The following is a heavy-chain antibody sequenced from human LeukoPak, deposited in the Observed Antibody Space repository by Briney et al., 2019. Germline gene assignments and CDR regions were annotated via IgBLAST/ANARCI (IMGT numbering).Heavy chain of an antibody. CDR2: IYTSGST. J-gene: IGHJ6*03. CDR3: ARARIYYYDSSGYYYPPRDYYYYMDV. V-gene: IGHV4-4*07. CDR1: GGSISSYY. D-gene: IGHD3-22*01. Sequence: PSETLSLTCTVSGGSISSYYWSWIRQPAGKGLEWIGRIYTSGSTNYNPSLKSRVTMSVDTSKNQFSLKLSSVTAADTAVYYCARARIYYYDSSGYYYPPRDYYYYMDVWGKGTTVTISS.